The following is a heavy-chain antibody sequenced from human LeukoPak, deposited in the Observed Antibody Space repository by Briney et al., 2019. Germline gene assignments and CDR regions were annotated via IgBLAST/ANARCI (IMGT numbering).Heavy chain of an antibody. J-gene: IGHJ4*02. D-gene: IGHD6-13*01. CDR1: GFTFSSYE. CDR2: ISSSGSTI. CDR3: ARSYNSSYPFDY. V-gene: IGHV3-48*03. Sequence: PGGSLRLSCAASGFTFSSYEMNWVRQAPGKGLEWVSFISSSGSTIYYADSVKGRFTISRDNAKNSLYLQVNSLRAEDTAVYYCARSYNSSYPFDYWGQGTLVTVSS.